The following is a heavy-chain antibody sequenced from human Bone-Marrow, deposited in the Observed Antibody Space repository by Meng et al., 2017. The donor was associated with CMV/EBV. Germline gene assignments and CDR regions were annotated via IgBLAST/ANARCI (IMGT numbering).Heavy chain of an antibody. CDR3: ARDPSGNSFDY. Sequence: GESLKISCAASGFTFSNAWMSWVRQAPGKGLEWVGRIKSKTDGGTTDYAAPVKGRFTISRDDSKNTLYLQMNSLKTEDTAVYYCARDPSGNSFDYWGQGTLVTVSS. CDR2: IKSKTDGGTT. V-gene: IGHV3-15*01. J-gene: IGHJ4*02. CDR1: GFTFSNAW. D-gene: IGHD2-15*01.